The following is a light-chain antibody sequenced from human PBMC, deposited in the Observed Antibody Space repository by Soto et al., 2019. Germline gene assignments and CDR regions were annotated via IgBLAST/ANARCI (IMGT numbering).Light chain of an antibody. CDR1: QSLLHSNGYKY. CDR3: MQALQTPPGT. J-gene: IGKJ4*01. Sequence: DIVMTQSPLSLPVTPGEPASISCRSSQSLLHSNGYKYLDWYLLKPGQSPQLLIYLVSNRASGVPDRFSGSGSGTNFTLKISRVEAEDVGVYYCMQALQTPPGTFGGGTKVEIK. CDR2: LVS. V-gene: IGKV2-28*01.